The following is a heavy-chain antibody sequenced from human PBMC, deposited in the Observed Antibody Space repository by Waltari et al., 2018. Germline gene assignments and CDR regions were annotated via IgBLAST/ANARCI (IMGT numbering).Heavy chain of an antibody. Sequence: LQLQESGPGLVKPSETLSLTCTVSGGSISSSSYYWGWIRQPPGKGLEWMGSIYYSGSTYYNPSLKSRVTISVDTSKNQFSLKLSSVTAADTAVYYCARHGPYSSSWTLGAFDIWGQGTMVTVSS. D-gene: IGHD6-13*01. CDR3: ARHGPYSSSWTLGAFDI. J-gene: IGHJ3*02. V-gene: IGHV4-39*01. CDR2: IYYSGST. CDR1: GGSISSSSYY.